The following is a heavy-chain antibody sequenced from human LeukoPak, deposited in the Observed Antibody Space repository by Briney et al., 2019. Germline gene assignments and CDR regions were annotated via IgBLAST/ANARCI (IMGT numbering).Heavy chain of an antibody. CDR3: ARRSIAAAADY. Sequence: SETLSLTCAVYGGSFSGYYWSWIRQPPGKGLEWIGEINHSGSTNYNPSLKSRVTISVDTSKNQFSLKLSSVTAADTAVYYCARRSIAAAADYWGQGTLVTVSS. CDR1: GGSFSGYY. D-gene: IGHD6-13*01. J-gene: IGHJ4*02. V-gene: IGHV4-34*01. CDR2: INHSGST.